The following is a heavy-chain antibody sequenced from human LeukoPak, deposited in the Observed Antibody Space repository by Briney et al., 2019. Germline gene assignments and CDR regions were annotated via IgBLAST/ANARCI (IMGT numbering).Heavy chain of an antibody. V-gene: IGHV1-46*01. CDR1: GYTFTSYY. CDR2: INPSGGST. J-gene: IGHJ5*02. D-gene: IGHD2-2*01. Sequence: ASVKVSCKASGYTFTSYYMHWVRQAPGQGLEWMEIINPSGGSTSYAQKFQGRVTMTRDTSTSTVYMELSSLRSEDTAVYYCARGRGGYCSSTSCEFDPWGQGTLVTVSS. CDR3: ARGRGGYCSSTSCEFDP.